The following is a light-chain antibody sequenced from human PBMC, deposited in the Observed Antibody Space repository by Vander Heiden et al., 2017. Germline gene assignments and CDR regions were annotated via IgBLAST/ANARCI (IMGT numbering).Light chain of an antibody. CDR1: SSDVGGYNY. CDR3: SSYTSIRDHVV. CDR2: EVS. V-gene: IGLV2-14*01. J-gene: IGLJ2*01. Sequence: QSPLPPPASVSGCPGQSITISCTGTSSDVGGYNYVSWYQQHPGKAPKLMISEVSNRPSGISNRFSGSKSGNTASLTISGLQAEDEADYYCSSYTSIRDHVVFGGGTKLTVL.